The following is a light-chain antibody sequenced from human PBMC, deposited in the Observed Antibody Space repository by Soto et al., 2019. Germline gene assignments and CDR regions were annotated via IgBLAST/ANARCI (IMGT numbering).Light chain of an antibody. CDR1: QSVSSSY. CDR3: QQSSSSPIT. CDR2: AAS. V-gene: IGKV3-20*01. Sequence: IVLPQSPCTLSLSPGERATLCCRPSQSVSSSYLAWYQQKPGQAPRLLMSAASSRATGIPDRFSGSGSGTDFTLTISRLEAEDFAVYYCQQSSSSPITFGQGTRLEIK. J-gene: IGKJ5*01.